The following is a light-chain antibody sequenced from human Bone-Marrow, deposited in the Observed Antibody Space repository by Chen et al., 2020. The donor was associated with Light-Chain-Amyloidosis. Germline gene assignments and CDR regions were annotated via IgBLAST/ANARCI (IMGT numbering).Light chain of an antibody. CDR3: QQYGDSPKT. CDR2: GAS. J-gene: IGKJ1*01. CDR1: KSVSRSS. Sequence: EIVLTQSPGTRSLSPGERATLSCRASKSVSRSSLAWYQQKPGQAPRLLIYGASSRPTGIPDRFSGSGSGSDFILTISRLEPEDFAVYYCQQYGDSPKTFGQGTKVEIK. V-gene: IGKV3-20*01.